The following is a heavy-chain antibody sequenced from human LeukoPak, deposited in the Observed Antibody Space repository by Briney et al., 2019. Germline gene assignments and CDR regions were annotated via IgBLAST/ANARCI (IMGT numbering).Heavy chain of an antibody. D-gene: IGHD6-19*01. V-gene: IGHV4-59*08. CDR3: ARWYSSGWAFDY. Sequence: SETLSLTCIVSGGTISSYYWNWIRQPPGKGLEWIGYIHYSGSTKYNPSLKSRVTISVDTSKNQFSLKLSSVTAADTAVYYCARWYSSGWAFDYWGQGTLVTVSS. J-gene: IGHJ4*02. CDR1: GGTISSYY. CDR2: IHYSGST.